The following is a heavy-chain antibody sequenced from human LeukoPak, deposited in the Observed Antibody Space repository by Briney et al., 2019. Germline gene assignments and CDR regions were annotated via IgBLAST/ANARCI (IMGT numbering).Heavy chain of an antibody. J-gene: IGHJ4*02. CDR3: ASRPTVTTFLRLDY. CDR1: GGSISSSSYY. CDR2: IYYSGST. V-gene: IGHV4-39*07. D-gene: IGHD4-17*01. Sequence: PSETLSLTCTVSGGSISSSSYYWGWIRQPPGKGLEWIGSIYYSGSTYYNPSLKSRVTISVDTSKNQFSLKLSSVTAADTAVYYCASRPTVTTFLRLDYWGQGTLVTVSS.